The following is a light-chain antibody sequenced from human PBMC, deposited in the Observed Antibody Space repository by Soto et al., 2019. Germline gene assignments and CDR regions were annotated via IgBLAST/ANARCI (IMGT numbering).Light chain of an antibody. CDR1: QNIHIN. J-gene: IGKJ2*01. CDR2: GVT. V-gene: IGKV3-15*01. Sequence: EIVMTQSPDTLSVSPGDTVTLSCRSSQNIHINLAWYQQKPGQAPTLLIYGVTARAPGVPARFSGSGSGTDFTLTIRSVQSGDFGVFYCQQYEGWPRTFGLGTKVEIQ. CDR3: QQYEGWPRT.